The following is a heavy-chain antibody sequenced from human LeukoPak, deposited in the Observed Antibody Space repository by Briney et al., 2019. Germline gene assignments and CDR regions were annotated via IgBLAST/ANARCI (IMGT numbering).Heavy chain of an antibody. J-gene: IGHJ4*02. CDR3: ASFGSGSYYNVMDY. CDR1: GFTFSSYA. Sequence: GGSLRLSCAASGFTFSSYAMSWVRQAPGKGLEWVSAISGSGGSTYYADSVKGRFTISRDNSKNTLYLQMNSLRAEDTAVYYCASFGSGSYYNVMDYWGQGTLVTVSS. CDR2: ISGSGGST. D-gene: IGHD3-10*01. V-gene: IGHV3-23*01.